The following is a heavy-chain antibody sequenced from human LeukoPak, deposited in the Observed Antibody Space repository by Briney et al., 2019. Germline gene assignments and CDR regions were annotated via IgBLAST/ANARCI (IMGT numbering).Heavy chain of an antibody. V-gene: IGHV3-48*02. CDR1: GLTVSSYS. Sequence: GGSLRLSCAASGLTVSSYSMNWVRQAPGKGLEWVSYISSSSSTIYYADSVKGQFTISRDNAKNSLYLQMNSLRDEDTAVYYCARARASGRSGFDYWGQGTLVTVSS. D-gene: IGHD2-15*01. CDR2: ISSSSSTI. J-gene: IGHJ4*02. CDR3: ARARASGRSGFDY.